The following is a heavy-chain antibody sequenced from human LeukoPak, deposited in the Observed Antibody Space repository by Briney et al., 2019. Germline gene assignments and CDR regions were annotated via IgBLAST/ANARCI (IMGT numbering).Heavy chain of an antibody. V-gene: IGHV4-59*01. J-gene: IGHJ4*02. CDR3: ARATYYYDSSGYLYYFDY. CDR1: GGSISSYY. D-gene: IGHD3-22*01. Sequence: PSETLSLTCTVSGGSISSYYWSWIRQPPGKGLEWIGYIYYSGSTNYNPSPKSRVTISVDTSKNQFSLKLSSVTAADTAVYYCARATYYYDSSGYLYYFDYWGQGTLVTVSS. CDR2: IYYSGST.